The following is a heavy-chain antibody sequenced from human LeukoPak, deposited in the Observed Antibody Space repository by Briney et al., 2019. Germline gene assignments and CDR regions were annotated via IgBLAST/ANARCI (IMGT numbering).Heavy chain of an antibody. D-gene: IGHD1-14*01. CDR3: AKDGNHAHFDY. J-gene: IGHJ4*02. Sequence: GRSLRLSCAASGFTFSSYGMHWVRQAPGKGLEWVAVILYDGSNKYYADSVKGRFTISRDNSKNTLYLQMNSLRAEDTAVYYCAKDGNHAHFDYWGQGTLGTGSS. V-gene: IGHV3-30*18. CDR2: ILYDGSNK. CDR1: GFTFSSYG.